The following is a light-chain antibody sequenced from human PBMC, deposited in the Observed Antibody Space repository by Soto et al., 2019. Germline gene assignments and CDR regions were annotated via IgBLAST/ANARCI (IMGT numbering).Light chain of an antibody. V-gene: IGLV2-23*02. CDR1: NSDLGSFNF. CDR2: EVA. J-gene: IGLJ1*01. CDR3: CSDAGTSTYF. Sequence: QSALTQPASVSGSPGQSITISCTRTNSDLGSFNFVSWYQQHPGKAPKVMIYEVAKRPSGISDRFSGSKSGNTASLTISGLQLEDEADYYCCSDAGTSTYFFGTGTKLTVL.